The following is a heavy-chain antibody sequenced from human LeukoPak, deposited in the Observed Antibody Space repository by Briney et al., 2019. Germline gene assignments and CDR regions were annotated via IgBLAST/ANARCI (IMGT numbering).Heavy chain of an antibody. CDR3: ARELGASGMVRGKYYYYGMDV. D-gene: IGHD3-10*01. V-gene: IGHV3-48*01. CDR2: ISSSSSTI. CDR1: GFTFSTYS. Sequence: GGSLRLSCAASGFTFSTYSMNWVRQAPGKGLEWVSYISSSSSTIYYADSVKGRFTISRDNAKNSLYLQMNSLRAEDTAVYFCARELGASGMVRGKYYYYGMDVWGQGTTVTVPS. J-gene: IGHJ6*02.